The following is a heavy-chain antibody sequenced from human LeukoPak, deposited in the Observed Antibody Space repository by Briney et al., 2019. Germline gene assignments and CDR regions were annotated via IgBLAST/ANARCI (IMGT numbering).Heavy chain of an antibody. D-gene: IGHD6-13*01. V-gene: IGHV1-18*04. CDR1: GYTFTSYY. Sequence: ASVNVSCKASGYTFTSYYMHWVRQAPGQGLERMGWISTYNDNTNYAQKLQDRVTMTTDTSTSTAYMELRSLRSDDTAVYFCARDYRQLVTHVDYWGQGTLVTVSS. CDR3: ARDYRQLVTHVDY. CDR2: ISTYNDNT. J-gene: IGHJ4*02.